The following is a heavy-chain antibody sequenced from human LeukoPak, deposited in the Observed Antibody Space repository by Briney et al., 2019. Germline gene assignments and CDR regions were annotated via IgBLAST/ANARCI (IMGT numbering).Heavy chain of an antibody. D-gene: IGHD3-3*01. V-gene: IGHV4-59*04. CDR3: AKKVAGVGYFDP. J-gene: IGHJ5*02. Sequence: SETLSLTCTVSGGSISGYYWSWIRQPPGKGLEWIGYIYYDGNTYYNPSLKSRVAMSVDTSKNQFSLKLSSVTAVDTAVYYCAKKVAGVGYFDPWGQGTLVTVSS. CDR1: GGSISGYY. CDR2: IYYDGNT.